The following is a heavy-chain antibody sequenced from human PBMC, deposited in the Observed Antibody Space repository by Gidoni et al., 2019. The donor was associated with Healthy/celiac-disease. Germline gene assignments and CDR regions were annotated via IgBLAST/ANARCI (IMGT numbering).Heavy chain of an antibody. CDR1: GFTFSSYA. V-gene: IGHV3-23*04. CDR2: ISGSGGST. J-gene: IGHJ4*02. D-gene: IGHD3-22*01. Sequence: EVQLVESGGGLVQPGGSLRLSCAASGFTFSSYAMSWVRQAPGKGLEWVSAISGSGGSTYYADSVKGRFTISRDNSKNTLYLQMNSLRAEHTAVYYCAKDRIPSDTMIVLLDYWGQGTLVTVSS. CDR3: AKDRIPSDTMIVLLDY.